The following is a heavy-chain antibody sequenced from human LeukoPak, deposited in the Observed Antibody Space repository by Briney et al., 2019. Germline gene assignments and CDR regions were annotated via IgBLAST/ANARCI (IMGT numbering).Heavy chain of an antibody. CDR2: IFYSGST. J-gene: IGHJ3*02. CDR3: AREFWNYRSGNLQAFHI. Sequence: SETLSLTCTVSSGSISTSNYYWGWVRQPPGKALEWIGNIFYSGSTYYSPSLKSRVTISLDTSKNQFSLRLSSVTAADTAVYYCAREFWNYRSGNLQAFHIGGQGTMVTVSS. D-gene: IGHD3-10*01. V-gene: IGHV4-39*07. CDR1: SGSISTSNYY.